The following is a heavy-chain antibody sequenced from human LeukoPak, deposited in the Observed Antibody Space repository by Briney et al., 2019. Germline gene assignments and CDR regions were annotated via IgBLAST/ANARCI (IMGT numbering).Heavy chain of an antibody. CDR1: GGTFGSYA. CDR2: IIPIFGTA. V-gene: IGHV1-69*05. Sequence: SVKVSCTASGGTFGSYAISWVRQAPGQGLEWMGGIIPIFGTANYAQKFQGRVTITTDESTSTAYMELSSLRSEDTAVYYCARGPLHSSSSLLLYYFDYWGQGTLVTVSS. D-gene: IGHD6-6*01. J-gene: IGHJ4*02. CDR3: ARGPLHSSSSLLLYYFDY.